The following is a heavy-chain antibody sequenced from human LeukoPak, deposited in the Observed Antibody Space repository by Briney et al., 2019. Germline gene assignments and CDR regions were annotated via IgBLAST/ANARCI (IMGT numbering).Heavy chain of an antibody. V-gene: IGHV3-33*01. CDR2: IWYDGSNK. J-gene: IGHJ4*02. D-gene: IGHD6-13*01. CDR1: GFTFSSYG. CDR3: ARSCRIAALYYFDY. Sequence: GGSLRLSCAASGFTFSSYGMHWVRQAPGKGLEWVAVIWYDGSNKYYADSVKGRFTISRDNSKNTLYLQMNSLRAEDTAVYYCARSCRIAALYYFDYWGQGTLVTVSS.